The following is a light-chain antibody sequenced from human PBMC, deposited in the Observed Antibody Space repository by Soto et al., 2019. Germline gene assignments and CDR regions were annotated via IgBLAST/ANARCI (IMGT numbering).Light chain of an antibody. CDR3: CSYAGSYF. CDR2: DVS. CDR1: SSDVGGYNY. V-gene: IGLV2-11*01. Sequence: QSVLTQPRSVPGSPGQSVTISCTGTSSDVGGYNYVSWYQQHPGKAPKLMIYDVSKRPSGVPDRFSGSKSGNTASLTISGLQAEDEADYYCCSYAGSYFFGTGTKVTVL. J-gene: IGLJ1*01.